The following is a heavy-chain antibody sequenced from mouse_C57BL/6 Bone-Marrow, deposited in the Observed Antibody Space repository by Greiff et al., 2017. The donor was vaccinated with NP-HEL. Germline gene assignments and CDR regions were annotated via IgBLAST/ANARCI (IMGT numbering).Heavy chain of an antibody. CDR3: ARSGNYPFDY. D-gene: IGHD2-1*01. J-gene: IGHJ2*01. CDR1: GYAFSSSW. V-gene: IGHV1-82*01. CDR2: IYPGDGDT. Sequence: VQVVESGPELVKPGASVKISCKASGYAFSSSWMNWVKQRPGKGLEWIGRIYPGDGDTNYNGKFKGKATLTADKSSSTAYMQLSSLTSEDSAVYFCARSGNYPFDYWGQGTTLTVSS.